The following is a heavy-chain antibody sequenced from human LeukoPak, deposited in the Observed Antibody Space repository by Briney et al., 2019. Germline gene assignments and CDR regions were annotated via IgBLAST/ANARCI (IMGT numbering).Heavy chain of an antibody. CDR2: MSANNGDR. D-gene: IGHD1-1*01. CDR3: VRKGRQLAPDS. CDR1: GYTFTSYG. J-gene: IGHJ4*02. V-gene: IGHV1-18*01. Sequence: ASVKVSCKASGYTFTSYGITWVRQAPGQGLEWMGWMSANNGDRHYAQNVQDRVTLTTDTSTSTAYMDLRSLRSDDTAVYYCVRKGRQLAPDSWGQGTLVTVSS.